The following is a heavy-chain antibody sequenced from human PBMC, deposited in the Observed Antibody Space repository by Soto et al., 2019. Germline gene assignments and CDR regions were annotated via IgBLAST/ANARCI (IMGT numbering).Heavy chain of an antibody. J-gene: IGHJ5*01. D-gene: IGHD3-22*01. CDR1: GGSFSGHS. CDR2: INHSGRV. V-gene: IGHV4-34*01. CDR3: STRAYDTNGYYRFDP. Sequence: SETLSLTCAVYGGSFSGHSWTWIRQSPGKGLEWIGDINHSGRVNYSPSLKSRVTISLDTSKNQFSLTLSAVTAADTAMYYCSTRAYDTNGYYRFDPWGQGTLVTV.